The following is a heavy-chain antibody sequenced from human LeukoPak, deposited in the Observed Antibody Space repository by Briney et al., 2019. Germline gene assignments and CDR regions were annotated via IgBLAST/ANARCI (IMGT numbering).Heavy chain of an antibody. CDR2: IYYTGKT. V-gene: IGHV4-39*07. D-gene: IGHD6-13*01. Sequence: SSETLSLTCTVSGGSIRDSTYYWVWIRQSPAKDLEWIGSIYYTGKTYYNPSLKSRVSISLDTSKNQLSLTLSSVTAADTAIYSCASRISKAGFDWGQGKPVTVSS. CDR1: GGSIRDSTYY. CDR3: ASRISKAGFD. J-gene: IGHJ4*02.